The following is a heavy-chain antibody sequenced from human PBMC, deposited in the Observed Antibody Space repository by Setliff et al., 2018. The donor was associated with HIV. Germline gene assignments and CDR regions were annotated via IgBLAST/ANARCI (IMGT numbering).Heavy chain of an antibody. J-gene: IGHJ1*01. Sequence: SVKVSCKASGGTFGIYGISWVRQAPGQGLEWMGGTIPMFGTANYAQNLQGRVTMTTDTSTSTAYMELRSLRSDDTAMYYCARDGGPYCGGDCHLFRLPFQHWGQGTLVTVSS. CDR2: TIPMFGTA. V-gene: IGHV1-69*05. CDR1: GGTFGIYG. D-gene: IGHD2-21*02. CDR3: ARDGGPYCGGDCHLFRLPFQH.